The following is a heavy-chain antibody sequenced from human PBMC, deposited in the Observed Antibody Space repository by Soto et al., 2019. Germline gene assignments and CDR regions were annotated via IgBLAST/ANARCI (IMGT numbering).Heavy chain of an antibody. V-gene: IGHV4-59*01. CDR1: GGSISSYY. CDR3: AREYCSGGSCYSYAFDI. Sequence: SETLSLTCTVSGGSISSYYWSWIRQPPGKGLEWIGYIYYSGSTNYNPSLKSRVTISVDTSRNQFSLKLSSVTAADTAVYYCAREYCSGGSCYSYAFDIWGQGTMVTV. CDR2: IYYSGST. J-gene: IGHJ3*02. D-gene: IGHD2-15*01.